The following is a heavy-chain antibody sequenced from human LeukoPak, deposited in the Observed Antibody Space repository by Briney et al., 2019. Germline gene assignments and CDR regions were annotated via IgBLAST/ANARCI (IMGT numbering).Heavy chain of an antibody. J-gene: IGHJ4*02. CDR2: IYSDGRT. V-gene: IGHV3-53*01. CDR1: GFRVSSHY. Sequence: GGSLRLSCAASGFRVSSHYMSWVRLPPGKGLECGSGIYSDGRTYHAESVKGRFTISRDNSKNTLYLQMKSLTAADTAVYYCARGRVEIPRHPFDCWGQGTLVTVSS. CDR3: ARGRVEIPRHPFDC. D-gene: IGHD2-15*01.